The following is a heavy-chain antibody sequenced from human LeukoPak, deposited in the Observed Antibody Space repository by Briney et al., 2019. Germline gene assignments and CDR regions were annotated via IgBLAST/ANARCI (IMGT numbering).Heavy chain of an antibody. Sequence: PGGSLRLSCAASGFTVSSKYMSSVRQAPGKGLEWVSVIYSGGSTYYADSVKGRFTISRDNSKNTLYLQMNSLRAEDTAVYYCARDRLGGVIVDWGQGTLVTVSS. CDR1: GFTVSSKY. D-gene: IGHD3-16*02. V-gene: IGHV3-53*01. CDR3: ARDRLGGVIVD. CDR2: IYSGGST. J-gene: IGHJ4*02.